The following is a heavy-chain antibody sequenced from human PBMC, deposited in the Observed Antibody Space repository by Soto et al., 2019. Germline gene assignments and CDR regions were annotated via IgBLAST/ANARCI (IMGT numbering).Heavy chain of an antibody. CDR2: IWYDGSNK. J-gene: IGHJ4*02. CDR3: ARDTDYYDSSGYYYEGLDY. D-gene: IGHD3-22*01. V-gene: IGHV3-33*01. CDR1: GFTFSSYG. Sequence: QVQLVESGGGVVQPGRSLRLSCAASGFTFSSYGMHWVRQAPGKGLEWVAVIWYDGSNKYYADSVKGRFTISRDNSKNTLYLQMNSLRAEDTAVYYCARDTDYYDSSGYYYEGLDYWGQGTLVTVSS.